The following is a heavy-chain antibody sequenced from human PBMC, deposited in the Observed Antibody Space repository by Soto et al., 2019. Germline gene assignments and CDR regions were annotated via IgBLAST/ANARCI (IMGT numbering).Heavy chain of an antibody. CDR3: ARKQQLVRRNYYYGMDV. CDR2: MNPNSGNT. J-gene: IGHJ6*02. D-gene: IGHD6-13*01. V-gene: IGHV1-8*01. Sequence: GASVKVSCKASGYTFTSYDINWVRQATGQGLEWMGWMNPNSGNTGYAQKFQGRVTMTRNTSISTAYMELSSLRSEDTAVYYCARKQQLVRRNYYYGMDVWGQGTTVTVSS. CDR1: GYTFTSYD.